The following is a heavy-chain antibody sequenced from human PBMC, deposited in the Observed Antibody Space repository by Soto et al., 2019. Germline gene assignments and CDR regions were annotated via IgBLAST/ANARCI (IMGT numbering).Heavy chain of an antibody. CDR1: GYTFTSYA. J-gene: IGHJ4*02. Sequence: QVQLVQSGAEEKKPGASVKVSCKASGYTFTSYAMHWVRQAPGQRLEWMGWINAGNGNTKYSQKFQGRVTITRDTSASTAYMELSSLRSEDTAVYYCARVRSSGWYYDYWGQGTLFTVSS. V-gene: IGHV1-3*05. CDR2: INAGNGNT. CDR3: ARVRSSGWYYDY. D-gene: IGHD6-19*01.